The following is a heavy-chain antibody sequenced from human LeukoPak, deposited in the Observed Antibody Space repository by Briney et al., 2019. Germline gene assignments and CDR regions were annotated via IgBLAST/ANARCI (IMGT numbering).Heavy chain of an antibody. V-gene: IGHV5-51*01. CDR3: ARAITMVRGGPNWFDP. J-gene: IGHJ5*02. D-gene: IGHD3-10*01. CDR2: IYPGASDT. Sequence: GESLKISCKGSGYSFTSYWIGWVRQMPGKGLEWMGIIYPGASDTRYSPSFQGQVTISADKSISTAYLQWSSLKASDTAMYYCARAITMVRGGPNWFDPWGQGTLVTVSS. CDR1: GYSFTSYW.